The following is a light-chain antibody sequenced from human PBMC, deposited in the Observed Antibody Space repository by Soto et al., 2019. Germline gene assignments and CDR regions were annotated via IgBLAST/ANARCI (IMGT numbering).Light chain of an antibody. V-gene: IGKV4-1*01. CDR3: QQYYDAPQT. CDR1: QSLLYSPNNKNY. J-gene: IGKJ1*01. CDR2: WES. Sequence: DIVLTQSPDSLAVSLGERATIDCKSSQSLLYSPNNKNYLAWYQQKPGQPPKLLIYWESTRESGVPDRFTGSGSRPDFTLTSSSLHAEDGAVYYCQQYYDAPQTFGRGTKVEMK.